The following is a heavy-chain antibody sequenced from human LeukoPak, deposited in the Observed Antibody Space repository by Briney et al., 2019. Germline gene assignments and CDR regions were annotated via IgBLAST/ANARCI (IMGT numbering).Heavy chain of an antibody. CDR1: GYTFTSYG. Sequence: ASVKVSCKASGYTFTSYGISWVRQAPGQGLEWMGWISAYNGNTNYAQKLQGRVTMTTDTSTSTAYMELRSLRSDDTAVYYCAKVAYNWISYGPFDYWGQGTLVTVSS. CDR2: ISAYNGNT. V-gene: IGHV1-18*01. J-gene: IGHJ4*02. D-gene: IGHD1-20*01. CDR3: AKVAYNWISYGPFDY.